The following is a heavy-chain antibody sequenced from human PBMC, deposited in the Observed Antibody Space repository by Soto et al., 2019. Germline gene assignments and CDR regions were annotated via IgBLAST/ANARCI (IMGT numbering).Heavy chain of an antibody. CDR3: AKLNILTGYYY. D-gene: IGHD3-9*01. Sequence: LRLSCAASGFTFSSYAMGWVRQAPGKGLEWVSAISGSGGSTYYADSVKGRFTISRDNSKNTLYLQMNSLRAEDTAVYYCAKLNILTGYYYWGQGTLVTVSS. CDR1: GFTFSSYA. J-gene: IGHJ4*01. CDR2: ISGSGGST. V-gene: IGHV3-23*01.